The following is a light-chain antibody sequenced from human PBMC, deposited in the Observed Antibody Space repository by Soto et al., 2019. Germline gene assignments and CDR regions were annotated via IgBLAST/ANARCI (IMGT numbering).Light chain of an antibody. CDR3: CSSALINTLV. Sequence: QSVLTQPASVSGSPGQSITISCTGTSSDVGSYNLVSWYQQLPGKAPKLVIYEGSKRPSGVSDRFSGSKSGNTASLTISGLQAEAAAAYYCCSSALINTLVFGGGTKLTVL. V-gene: IGLV2-23*01. CDR1: SSDVGSYNL. J-gene: IGLJ2*01. CDR2: EGS.